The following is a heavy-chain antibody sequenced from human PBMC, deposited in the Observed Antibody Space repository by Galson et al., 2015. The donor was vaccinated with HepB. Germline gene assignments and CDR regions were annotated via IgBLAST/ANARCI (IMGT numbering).Heavy chain of an antibody. CDR2: IIPMFGAA. CDR3: AREELGYCSGGRCYWFDP. J-gene: IGHJ5*02. D-gene: IGHD2-15*01. CDR1: GGTFSSYA. Sequence: SCKASGGTFSSYAISWLRQAPGQGLEWMGGIIPMFGAANYAQKFQGRVTITADESTSTAYMQLSSLRSEDTAVYYCAREELGYCSGGRCYWFDPWGQGTLVTVSS. V-gene: IGHV1-69*01.